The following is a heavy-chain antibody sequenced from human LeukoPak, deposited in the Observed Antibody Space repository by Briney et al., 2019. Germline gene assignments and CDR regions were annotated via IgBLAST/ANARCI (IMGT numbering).Heavy chain of an antibody. V-gene: IGHV4-59*08. CDR2: ISYSGST. D-gene: IGHD3-10*01. J-gene: IGHJ4*02. CDR3: ARHLDYYGSGSYEY. Sequence: SETLSLTCAVSGGSISPYHWTWIRQPPGKGLEWIGYISYSGSTNYNPSLKSRVTISIDTSKSQFSLKLSSVTTADTAVYYCARHLDYYGSGSYEYWGQGTLVTVSS. CDR1: GGSISPYH.